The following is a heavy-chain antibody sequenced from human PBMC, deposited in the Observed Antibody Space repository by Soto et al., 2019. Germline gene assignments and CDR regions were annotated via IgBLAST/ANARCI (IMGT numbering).Heavy chain of an antibody. D-gene: IGHD1-1*01. CDR3: ARDGRAQTDFNWNGGVEKYGMDV. V-gene: IGHV1-69*01. Sequence: QVQLVQSGAEVKKPGSSVKVSCKASGGTFSSYAISWVRQAPGQGLEWMGGIIPIFGTANYAQKFQGRVTITADESTSTAYMELSSLRSEDTAVYYCARDGRAQTDFNWNGGVEKYGMDVWGQGTTVTVSS. CDR1: GGTFSSYA. CDR2: IIPIFGTA. J-gene: IGHJ6*02.